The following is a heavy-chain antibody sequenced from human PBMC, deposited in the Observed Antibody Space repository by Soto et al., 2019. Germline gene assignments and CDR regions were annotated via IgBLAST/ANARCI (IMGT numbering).Heavy chain of an antibody. V-gene: IGHV1-8*02. CDR2: MNPNSGNT. Sequence: ASVKVSCKASGYTFTGYYMHWVRQATGQGLEWMGWMNPNSGNTGYAQKFQGRVTMTRNTSISTAYMELSSLRSEDTAVYYCAREKTYYGMDVWGQGTTVTVSS. CDR1: GYTFTGYY. J-gene: IGHJ6*02. CDR3: AREKTYYGMDV.